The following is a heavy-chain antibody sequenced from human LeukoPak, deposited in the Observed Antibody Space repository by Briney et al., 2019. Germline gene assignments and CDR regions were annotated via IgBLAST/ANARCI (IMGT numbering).Heavy chain of an antibody. J-gene: IGHJ5*02. CDR2: ISGGGGST. V-gene: IGHV3-23*01. CDR3: AKDYSSSLTNWFDP. Sequence: PGGSLRLSCAASGFTFSSYAMSWVRQAPGKGLEWVSGISGGGGSTYYADSVKGRFTISRDNSKNTLYLQMNSLRAEDTAVYYCAKDYSSSLTNWFDPWAREPWSPSPQ. D-gene: IGHD6-6*01. CDR1: GFTFSSYA.